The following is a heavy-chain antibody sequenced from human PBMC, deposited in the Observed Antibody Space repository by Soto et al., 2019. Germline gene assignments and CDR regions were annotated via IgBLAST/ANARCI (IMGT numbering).Heavy chain of an antibody. Sequence: ASVKVSCKASGYTFTSYAMHWVRQAPGQRLEWMGWINAGNGNTKYSQKFQGRVTITRDTSASTAYMELSSLRSEDTAVYYCARSNLRRYYYYSSGYYEIHAYSGRGTLVIVSA. V-gene: IGHV1-3*01. D-gene: IGHD3-22*01. J-gene: IGHJ4*02. CDR3: ARSNLRRYYYYSSGYYEIHAY. CDR1: GYTFTSYA. CDR2: INAGNGNT.